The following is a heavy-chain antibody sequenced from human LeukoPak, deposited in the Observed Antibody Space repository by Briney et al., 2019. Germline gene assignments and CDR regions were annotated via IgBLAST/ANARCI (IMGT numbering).Heavy chain of an antibody. CDR2: IYYSGSS. V-gene: IGHV4-39*01. CDR1: GGSISSSSYY. Sequence: PSETLSLTCTVSGGSISSSSYYWGWIRQPPGKGLEWIGSIYYSGSSYYNPSLKSRVTISVHTSKNQFSLKLSSVTAADTAVYYCARHVDTATDYFDYWGQGTLVTVSS. D-gene: IGHD5-18*01. CDR3: ARHVDTATDYFDY. J-gene: IGHJ4*02.